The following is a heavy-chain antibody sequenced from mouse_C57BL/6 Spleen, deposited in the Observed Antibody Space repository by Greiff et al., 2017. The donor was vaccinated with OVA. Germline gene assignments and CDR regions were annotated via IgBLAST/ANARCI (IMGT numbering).Heavy chain of an antibody. CDR2: IYPSDSET. CDR1: GYTFTSYW. CDR3: ARGEGYSAY. V-gene: IGHV1-61*01. D-gene: IGHD2-3*01. Sequence: QVQLQQPGAELVRPGSSVKLSCKASGYTFTSYWMDWVKQRPGQGLEWIGNIYPSDSETHYNQKFKDKATLTVDKSSSTAYMHRSSLTSEDSAVFYCARGEGYSAYWGQGTLVTVSA. J-gene: IGHJ3*01.